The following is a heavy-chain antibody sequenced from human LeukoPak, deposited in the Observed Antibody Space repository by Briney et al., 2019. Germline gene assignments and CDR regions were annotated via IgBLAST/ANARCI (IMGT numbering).Heavy chain of an antibody. V-gene: IGHV3-7*01. D-gene: IGHD2-2*01. CDR3: ARDCRSTSCWIFDD. CDR2: IKQDGSEK. CDR1: GLTFSSYW. J-gene: IGHJ4*02. Sequence: PGGSLRLSCAASGLTFSSYWMTWVRQAPGKGLEWVANIKQDGSEKDYVDSVKGRFTISRDNAKNSLYLQMNSLRAEHTAVSYCARDCRSTSCWIFDDWGQGTLVTVSS.